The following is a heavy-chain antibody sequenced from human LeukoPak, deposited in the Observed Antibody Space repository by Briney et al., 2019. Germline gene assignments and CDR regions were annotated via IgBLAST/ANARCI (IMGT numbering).Heavy chain of an antibody. CDR2: ISGSGGST. J-gene: IGHJ4*02. Sequence: GGSLRLSCAASGFTFSSYAMSWVRQAPGKGLEWVSAISGSGGSTYYADSVKGRFTISRDNSKNTLYLQMNSLRAEDTAVYYCAKDLSQQLVSYDQDYWGQGTVVTVSS. D-gene: IGHD6-13*01. CDR1: GFTFSSYA. V-gene: IGHV3-23*01. CDR3: AKDLSQQLVSYDQDY.